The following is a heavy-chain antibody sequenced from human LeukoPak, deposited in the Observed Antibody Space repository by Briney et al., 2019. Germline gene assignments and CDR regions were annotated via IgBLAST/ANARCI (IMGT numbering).Heavy chain of an antibody. J-gene: IGHJ4*02. Sequence: SGRSLRLSCAASGFTFRNHGMHWVRQAPGKGLEWVAVIWYDGSNKYYADSVKGRFTVSRDNSKNTLYLQMNSLRAEDTAVYYCARDRSVDYFDHWGQGILVTVSS. V-gene: IGHV3-33*01. CDR2: IWYDGSNK. CDR3: ARDRSVDYFDH. D-gene: IGHD6-19*01. CDR1: GFTFRNHG.